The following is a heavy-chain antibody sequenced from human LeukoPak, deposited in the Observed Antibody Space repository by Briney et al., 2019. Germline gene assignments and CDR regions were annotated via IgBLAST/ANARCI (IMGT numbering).Heavy chain of an antibody. V-gene: IGHV4-34*01. CDR3: ARENIADRSKLDY. D-gene: IGHD6-13*01. CDR1: GGSFSGYY. Sequence: SETLSLTCAVYGGSFSGYYWSWIRQPPGKGLEWIGEINHSGSTNYNPCLKSRVTISVDTSKNQFSLKQSSVTAADTAVYYCARENIADRSKLDYWGQGTLVTVSS. CDR2: INHSGST. J-gene: IGHJ4*02.